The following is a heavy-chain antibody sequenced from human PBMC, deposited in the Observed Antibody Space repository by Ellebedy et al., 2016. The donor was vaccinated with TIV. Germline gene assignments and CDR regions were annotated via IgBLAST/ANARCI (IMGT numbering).Heavy chain of an antibody. D-gene: IGHD3-9*01. CDR1: GGSVSSGPYY. J-gene: IGHJ4*02. Sequence: MPSETLSLTCNVSGGSVSSGPYYWSWVRQPPGKGPEWIGEIYHRGTTTYNPSLRSRVTISVDKSKNQFSLNLHSVTAADTAVYYCASTTFRYSHMVALGYWGQGTLVTVSS. V-gene: IGHV4-4*02. CDR3: ASTTFRYSHMVALGY. CDR2: IYHRGTT.